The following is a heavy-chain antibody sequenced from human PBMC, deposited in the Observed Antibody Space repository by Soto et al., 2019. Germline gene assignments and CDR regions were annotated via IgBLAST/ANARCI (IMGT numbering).Heavy chain of an antibody. CDR1: GYTFTSYD. V-gene: IGHV1-8*01. J-gene: IGHJ4*01. D-gene: IGHD6-19*01. Sequence: QVQLVQSGAEVKKPGASVKVSCKASGYTFTSYDINWVRQATGQGLEWMGWMNPNRGNTAYAQKFQGRVTMARNTSISTAYMALRSLSFEDTAVYYCARELAVAGFDYWCHGTLVTVSS. CDR2: MNPNRGNT. CDR3: ARELAVAGFDY.